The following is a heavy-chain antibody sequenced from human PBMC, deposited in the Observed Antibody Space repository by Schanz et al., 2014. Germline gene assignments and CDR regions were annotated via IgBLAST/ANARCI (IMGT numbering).Heavy chain of an antibody. CDR1: GYTLTGFG. CDR2: VNPTTGNP. D-gene: IGHD2-2*01. V-gene: IGHV7-4-1*02. CDR3: ARGYCAGTSCPIFDY. Sequence: QVHLVQSGSEVKKPGASVKVSCKASGYTLTGFGVSWVRQAPGQGREWMGWVNPTTGNPGYAQGFTGRFVFSLDTSVSTTHLQITNLKADDTAVYYCARGYCAGTSCPIFDYWGQGTLVTVSS. J-gene: IGHJ4*02.